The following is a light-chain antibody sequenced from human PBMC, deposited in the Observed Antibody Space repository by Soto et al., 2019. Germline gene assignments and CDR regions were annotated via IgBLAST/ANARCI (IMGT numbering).Light chain of an antibody. CDR3: QQYNNWPQT. Sequence: EIVLTQSPGTLSLSPGERATLSCRASQSVSSNLAWYQQKPGQAPRLLIYGASTRATGIPARFSGSGSGTEFTLPISSLQSEDFAVYYCQQYNNWPQTFGQGTKVDI. CDR2: GAS. CDR1: QSVSSN. J-gene: IGKJ1*01. V-gene: IGKV3-15*01.